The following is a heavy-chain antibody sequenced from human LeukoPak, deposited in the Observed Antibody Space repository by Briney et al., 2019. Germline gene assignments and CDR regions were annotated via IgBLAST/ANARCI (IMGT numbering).Heavy chain of an antibody. V-gene: IGHV3-30-3*01. J-gene: IGHJ4*02. CDR2: ISYDGSNK. CDR3: AKEEFDY. CDR1: GFTFSSYA. Sequence: GGSLRLSCAASGFTFSSYAMHWVRQAPGKGLEWVAVISYDGSNKYYADSVKGRFTISRDNSKNTLYLQMNSLRAEDTAVYYCAKEEFDYWGQGTLVTVSS.